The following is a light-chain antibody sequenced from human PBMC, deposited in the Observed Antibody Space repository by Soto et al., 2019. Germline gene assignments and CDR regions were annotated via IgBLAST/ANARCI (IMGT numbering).Light chain of an antibody. CDR2: GAS. Sequence: EIVLTQSPDTLSLSPGERATLSCRASQRVSSNHLAWYQHQPGQPPRLLIYGASSRPGGIPDKYVGRGSGTDFTLTITRLEPEDFAVYYCQQYGTSPYTFARGTKVEI. CDR1: QRVSSNH. CDR3: QQYGTSPYT. J-gene: IGKJ2*01. V-gene: IGKV3-20*01.